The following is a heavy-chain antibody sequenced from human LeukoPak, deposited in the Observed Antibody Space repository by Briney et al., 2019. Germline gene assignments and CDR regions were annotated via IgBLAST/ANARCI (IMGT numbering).Heavy chain of an antibody. Sequence: ASETLSLTCTVSGGSISSGSYYWSWIRQPAGKGLEWIGRIYTSGSTNYNPSLKSRVTISVDTSKNQFSLQLSSVTAADTAVYSCARTRNWFDPWGQGTLVTVSS. V-gene: IGHV4-61*02. CDR3: ARTRNWFDP. J-gene: IGHJ5*02. CDR2: IYTSGST. CDR1: GGSISSGSYY.